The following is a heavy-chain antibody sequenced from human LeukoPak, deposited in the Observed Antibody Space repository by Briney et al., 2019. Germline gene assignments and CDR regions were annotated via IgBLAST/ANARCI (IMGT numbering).Heavy chain of an antibody. D-gene: IGHD6-13*01. V-gene: IGHV4-59*12. CDR3: ASDLSSSWYDY. J-gene: IGHJ4*02. CDR2: IYHSGST. CDR1: GGSINSYY. Sequence: PSETLSLTCTVSGGSINSYYWSWIRQPPGKGLEWIGEIYHSGSTNYNPSLKSRVTISVDKSKNQFSLKLSSVTAADTAVYYCASDLSSSWYDYWGQGTLVTVSS.